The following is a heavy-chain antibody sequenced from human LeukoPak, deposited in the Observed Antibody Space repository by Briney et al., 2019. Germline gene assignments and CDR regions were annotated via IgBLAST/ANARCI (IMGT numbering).Heavy chain of an antibody. CDR3: AREGGIKAAAGTFAADY. Sequence: ASVKVSCKASGYTFTSYAMHWVRQAPGQGLEWMGWINAGNGNTKYSQKFQGRVTITADKSTSTAYMELSSLRSEDTAVYYCAREGGIKAAAGTFAADYWGQGTLVTVSS. D-gene: IGHD6-13*01. J-gene: IGHJ4*02. V-gene: IGHV1-3*01. CDR2: INAGNGNT. CDR1: GYTFTSYA.